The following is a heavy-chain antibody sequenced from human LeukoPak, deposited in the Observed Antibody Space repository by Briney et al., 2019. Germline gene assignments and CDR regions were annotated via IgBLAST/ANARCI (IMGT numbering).Heavy chain of an antibody. Sequence: ASVKVSCTASGYTFTGYYMHWVRQAPGQGLEWMGWINPNSGGTNYAQKFQGRVTMTRDTSISTAYMELSRLRSDDTAVYYCARFVEMATIIAGQFDYWGQGTLVTVSS. CDR1: GYTFTGYY. CDR3: ARFVEMATIIAGQFDY. CDR2: INPNSGGT. V-gene: IGHV1-2*02. J-gene: IGHJ4*02. D-gene: IGHD5-24*01.